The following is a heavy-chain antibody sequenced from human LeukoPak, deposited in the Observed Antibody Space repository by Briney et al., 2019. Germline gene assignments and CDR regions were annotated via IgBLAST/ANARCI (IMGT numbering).Heavy chain of an antibody. CDR2: ISSSGGST. V-gene: IGHV3-23*01. D-gene: IGHD1-26*01. J-gene: IGHJ4*02. Sequence: GGSLRLSCAASGFTFSSYAMNWVRQAPGKGLEWVSGISSSGGSTYYADSVKGRFTISRDNTKNTLYLQMNSLRAENTAVYYCAKGVTTWELPHDYWGQGTLVTVSS. CDR3: AKGVTTWELPHDY. CDR1: GFTFSSYA.